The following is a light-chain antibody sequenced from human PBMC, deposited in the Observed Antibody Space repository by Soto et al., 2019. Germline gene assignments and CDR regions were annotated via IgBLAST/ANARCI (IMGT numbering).Light chain of an antibody. CDR2: DAS. CDR1: QSVSSN. CDR3: LHRMNWPLT. Sequence: EIVVTQSPAILSVSPGERATLSCRASQSVSSNLAWYQQKPGQAPRLLIYDASERATGIPARFSGSGSETDFTLTISSLEPEDFGVYYCLHRMNWPLTFGQGTKVDI. V-gene: IGKV3-11*01. J-gene: IGKJ1*01.